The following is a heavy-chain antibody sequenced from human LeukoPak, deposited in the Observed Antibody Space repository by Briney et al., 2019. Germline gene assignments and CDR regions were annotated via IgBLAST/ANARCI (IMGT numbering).Heavy chain of an antibody. CDR2: IYYSGST. J-gene: IGHJ4*02. Sequence: SETLSLTCTVSGGSISSYYCSWIRQPPGKGLEWIGYIYYSGSTNYNPSLKSRVTISVDTSKNQFSLKLSSVTAADTAVYYCARGPGAVAYYWGQGTLVTVSS. CDR1: GGSISSYY. D-gene: IGHD6-19*01. CDR3: ARGPGAVAYY. V-gene: IGHV4-59*01.